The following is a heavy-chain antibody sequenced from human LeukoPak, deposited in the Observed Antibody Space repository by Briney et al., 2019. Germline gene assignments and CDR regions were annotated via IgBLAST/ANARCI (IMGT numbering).Heavy chain of an antibody. D-gene: IGHD3-22*01. V-gene: IGHV3-21*01. CDR1: GFTFSSFG. Sequence: GGSLRLSCAVSGFTFSSFGMNWVRQAPGKGLEWVSSISSSSSYIYYADSVKGRFTISRDNAKNSLYLQMNSLRAEDTAVYYCTRYYYDSSGWDYWGQGTLVTVSS. J-gene: IGHJ4*02. CDR3: TRYYYDSSGWDY. CDR2: ISSSSSYI.